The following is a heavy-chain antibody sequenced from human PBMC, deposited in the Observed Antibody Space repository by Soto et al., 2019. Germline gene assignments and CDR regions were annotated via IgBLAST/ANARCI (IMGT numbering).Heavy chain of an antibody. J-gene: IGHJ4*02. V-gene: IGHV1-18*01. D-gene: IGHD1-26*01. CDR2: ISAYTGNT. CDR3: ARPLLGGIVGATDGFDY. Sequence: QVQLVQSGAEVKKPGASVKVSCKASGYTFTSYGISWVRQAPGQGLEWMGWISAYTGNTNYAQKLQGRVTMTTDTSTSTAYMELRSLRSDDTAVYYCARPLLGGIVGATDGFDYWGQGTLVTVSS. CDR1: GYTFTSYG.